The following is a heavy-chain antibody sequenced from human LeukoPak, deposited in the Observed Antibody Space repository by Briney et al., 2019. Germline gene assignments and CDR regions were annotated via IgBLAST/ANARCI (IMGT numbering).Heavy chain of an antibody. V-gene: IGHV4-31*03. J-gene: IGHJ3*01. CDR3: GRDNILISPPDVFVF. Sequence: SQTLSLTCNVSGDSITSRGFYWSWLRQHPGKGLEWIGHITNSGSTSYNPSLKSRLTIARDTSKNQFSLELTFATAADTALYYCGRDNILISPPDVFVFWAQGTRVTVSS. CDR1: GDSITSRGFY. D-gene: IGHD3-9*01. CDR2: ITNSGST.